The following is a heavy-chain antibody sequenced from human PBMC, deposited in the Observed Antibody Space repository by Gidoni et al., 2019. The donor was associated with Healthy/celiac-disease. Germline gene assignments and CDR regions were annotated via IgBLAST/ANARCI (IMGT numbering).Heavy chain of an antibody. CDR3: ARDSSSECFDY. CDR2: TYYRFKEYN. Sequence: QVLLQPSRPGRVEPPQTLSLTRAHPGDCVSSNSASWNWIRQSQSIGLESLGRTYYRFKEYNDYAVSVKSRVTINPDTSRNQFALQLNSGTPEDTDVYYCARDSSSECFDYWGQGTLVTVSS. J-gene: IGHJ4*02. V-gene: IGHV6-1*01. CDR1: GDCVSSNSAS. D-gene: IGHD6-6*01.